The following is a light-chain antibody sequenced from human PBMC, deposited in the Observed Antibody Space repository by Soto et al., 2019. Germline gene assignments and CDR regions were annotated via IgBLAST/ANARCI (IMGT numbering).Light chain of an antibody. CDR3: CSYAGSYTHYV. V-gene: IGLV2-11*01. J-gene: IGLJ1*01. CDR1: SSDVGYYNY. Sequence: QSALTQPRSVSGSPGQSVTISCTGTSSDVGYYNYVSWYQQHPGKAPKLMIYDVSKRPSGVPDRFSGSKSGTTASLTISGLQAEDEADYYCCSYAGSYTHYVFGTGTKLTVL. CDR2: DVS.